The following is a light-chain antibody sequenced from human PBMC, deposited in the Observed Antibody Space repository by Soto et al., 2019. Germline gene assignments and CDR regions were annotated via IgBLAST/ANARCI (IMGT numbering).Light chain of an antibody. J-gene: IGKJ5*01. CDR2: GAS. CDR3: QQYGSSRIT. CDR1: QSVSSSY. V-gene: IGKV3-20*01. Sequence: EIVLTQSPGTLSLSPGERATLSCRASQSVSSSYLAWYQQKPGQAPRLLIYGASSRATGIPDRFSGSGSGTDFTLTISRLEPEDFAVYYCQQYGSSRITFGKGTRLEIK.